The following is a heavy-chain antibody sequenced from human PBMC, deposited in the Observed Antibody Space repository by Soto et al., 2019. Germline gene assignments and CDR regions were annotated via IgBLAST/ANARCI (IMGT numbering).Heavy chain of an antibody. J-gene: IGHJ4*02. V-gene: IGHV4-31*03. CDR3: ARATGTLRSRNCDY. Sequence: PSETLSLTCSVSGGSISTVGHYWTWIRQPPGKGLEWIGSIYHTGSTYYSKSLRSRLTMSVDTSKSQFSLRLSSVTGADTAVYYCARATGTLRSRNCDYWGQGSLVTVSS. CDR1: GGSISTVGHY. D-gene: IGHD1-1*01. CDR2: IYHTGST.